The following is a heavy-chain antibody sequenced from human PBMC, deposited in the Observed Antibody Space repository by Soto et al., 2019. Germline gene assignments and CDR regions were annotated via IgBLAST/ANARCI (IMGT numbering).Heavy chain of an antibody. CDR2: INHSGST. CDR3: ARVASSIAAGSFDY. V-gene: IGHV4-34*01. J-gene: IGHJ4*02. D-gene: IGHD6-25*01. Sequence: SETLSLTCAVYGGSFSGYYWSWIRQPPGKGLEWIGEINHSGSTNYNPSLKSRVTISVDTSKNQFSLKLSSVTAADTAVYYCARVASSIAAGSFDYWGQGTLVTVSS. CDR1: GGSFSGYY.